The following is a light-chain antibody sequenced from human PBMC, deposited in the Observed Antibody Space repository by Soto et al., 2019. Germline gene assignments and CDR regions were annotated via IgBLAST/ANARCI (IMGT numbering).Light chain of an antibody. J-gene: IGLJ1*01. CDR1: NSDIGGYNY. CDR2: DVS. V-gene: IGLV2-14*03. Sequence: QSALTQPASVSGSPGQSITISCTGTNSDIGGYNYVSWYQQLPGKVPKLIIYDVSNRPSGVSDRFFGSKSGNAASLTISGLQAEDEADYYCSSYTSTSTLYVFGTGTKLTVL. CDR3: SSYTSTSTLYV.